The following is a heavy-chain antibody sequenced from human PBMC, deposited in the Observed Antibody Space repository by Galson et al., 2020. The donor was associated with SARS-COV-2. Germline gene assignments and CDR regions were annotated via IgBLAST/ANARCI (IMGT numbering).Heavy chain of an antibody. Sequence: SETLSLTCSVSGGSISSGGYQWCWIRQPPGKGLEWIGYIFSGGSAYYNPSLKSRITISVDTSKNRFSLNLNSVTAADTAVYFCARGGWGGDFIDYWGQGAPVTVFS. J-gene: IGHJ4*02. V-gene: IGHV4-30-4*08. CDR3: ARGGWGGDFIDY. CDR2: IFSGGSA. D-gene: IGHD2-21*01. CDR1: GGSISSGGYQ.